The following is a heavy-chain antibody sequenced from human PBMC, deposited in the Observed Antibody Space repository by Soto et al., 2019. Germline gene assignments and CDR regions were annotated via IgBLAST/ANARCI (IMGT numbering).Heavy chain of an antibody. J-gene: IGHJ6*02. CDR2: ISGSGGST. CDR3: AKGSRQLAEYYYYGMDV. Sequence: EVQLLESGGGLVQPGGSLRLSCAASGFTFSSYARSWVRQAPGKGLEWVSAISGSGGSTYYADSVKGRFTISRDNSKNTLYLQMNSLRAEDTAVYYCAKGSRQLAEYYYYGMDVWGQGTTVTVSS. D-gene: IGHD6-13*01. CDR1: GFTFSSYA. V-gene: IGHV3-23*01.